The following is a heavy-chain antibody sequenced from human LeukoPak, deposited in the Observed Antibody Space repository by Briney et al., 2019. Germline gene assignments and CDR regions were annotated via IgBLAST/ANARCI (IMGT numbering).Heavy chain of an antibody. CDR1: EFAFSDFY. J-gene: IGHJ3*02. Sequence: GGSLRLSCGASEFAFSDFYMTWIRQAPGKGLEWVSYISSSSSHTNYADSVKGRFTISRDNAKNSLYLQMNSLRAEDTAVYYCARDHRRGSDDAFDIWGQGTMVTVSS. CDR3: ARDHRRGSDDAFDI. CDR2: ISSSSSHT. V-gene: IGHV3-11*06. D-gene: IGHD1-26*01.